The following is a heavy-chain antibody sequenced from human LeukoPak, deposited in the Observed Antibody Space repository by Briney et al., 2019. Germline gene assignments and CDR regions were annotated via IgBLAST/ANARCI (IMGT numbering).Heavy chain of an antibody. J-gene: IGHJ4*02. Sequence: GGSLRLSCAASGFTFSSYAMSWVRQAPGEGLDWVGRIASKTDGGATDYAAPVKGRFTISRDDSKNTLNLQMNSLKTGDTAVYYCTTGIRGDWGQGTLVTVSS. V-gene: IGHV3-15*04. D-gene: IGHD3-10*01. CDR3: TTGIRGD. CDR1: GFTFSSYA. CDR2: IASKTDGGAT.